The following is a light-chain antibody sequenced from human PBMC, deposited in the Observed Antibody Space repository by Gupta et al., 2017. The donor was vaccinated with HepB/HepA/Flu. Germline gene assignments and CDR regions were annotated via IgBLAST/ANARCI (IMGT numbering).Light chain of an antibody. Sequence: EIVLTQSPATLSLSPGERATLSCRASQSVSSYLAWYQQKPGQAPRLLIYDASNRATGIPARFSGSGSGTEFTLTISSREPEDFAVYYCQQRNCPPCTFGQGTKVDIK. V-gene: IGKV3-11*01. CDR3: QQRNCPPCT. CDR2: DAS. CDR1: QSVSSY. J-gene: IGKJ2*02.